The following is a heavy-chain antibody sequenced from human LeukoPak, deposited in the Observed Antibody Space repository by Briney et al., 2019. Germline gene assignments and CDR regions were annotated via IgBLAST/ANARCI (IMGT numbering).Heavy chain of an antibody. CDR2: INPSGST. Sequence: SETLSLTCAVYGGSFSGYYWSWIRQPPGEGLEWIGEINPSGSTNYNPSLKSRVTISVDTSKNQFSLKLSSVTAADTAVYYCAGTYTYYYYYYMHVWGKGTTVTISS. CDR1: GGSFSGYY. V-gene: IGHV4-34*01. J-gene: IGHJ6*03. CDR3: AGTYTYYYYYYMHV. D-gene: IGHD2-2*02.